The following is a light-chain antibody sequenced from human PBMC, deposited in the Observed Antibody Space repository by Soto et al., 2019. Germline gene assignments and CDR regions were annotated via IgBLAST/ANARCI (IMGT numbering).Light chain of an antibody. Sequence: QSAPTQPASVSGSPGQSITISCTGTSSDVGGYNYVSWYQQHPGKAPKLMIYEVSYRPSGVSNRFSGSKSGNTASLTISGLQAEDEAGYYCSSLTSTNTLAFGGGTKLTVL. CDR3: SSLTSTNTLA. J-gene: IGLJ2*01. CDR1: SSDVGGYNY. CDR2: EVS. V-gene: IGLV2-14*01.